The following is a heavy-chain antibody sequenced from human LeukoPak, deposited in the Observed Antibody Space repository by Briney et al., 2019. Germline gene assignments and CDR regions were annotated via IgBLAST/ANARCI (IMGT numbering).Heavy chain of an antibody. J-gene: IGHJ4*02. CDR2: IIPILGIA. D-gene: IGHD3-22*01. V-gene: IGHV1-69*04. Sequence: ASVKVSCKASGGTFSSYAISWVRQAPGQGLEWMGRIIPILGIANYAQKFQGRVTMTTDTSTSTAYMGLRSLRSDDTAVYYCARGYYYDSSGYYSFDYWGQGTLVAVSS. CDR1: GGTFSSYA. CDR3: ARGYYYDSSGYYSFDY.